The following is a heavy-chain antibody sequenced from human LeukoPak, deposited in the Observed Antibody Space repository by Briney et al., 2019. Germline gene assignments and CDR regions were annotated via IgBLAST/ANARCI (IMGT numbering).Heavy chain of an antibody. V-gene: IGHV1-3*01. CDR3: ARDRGSGPLLGYYGMDV. J-gene: IGHJ6*02. Sequence: ASVKVSCKASGYTFTSYAMHWVRQAPGQRLEWMGWINAGNGNTKYSQKLQGRVTMTTDTSTSTARMELRSLRSDDTAVYYCARDRGSGPLLGYYGMDVWGQGTTVTVSS. D-gene: IGHD6-19*01. CDR2: INAGNGNT. CDR1: GYTFTSYA.